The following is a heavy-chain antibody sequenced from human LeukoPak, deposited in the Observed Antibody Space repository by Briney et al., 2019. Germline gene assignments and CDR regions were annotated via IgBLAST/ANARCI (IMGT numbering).Heavy chain of an antibody. CDR3: AREGGPYRPLDY. J-gene: IGHJ4*02. V-gene: IGHV4-34*01. CDR2: VNLQGST. CDR1: SGSISGYY. Sequence: SETLSLTCTVSSGSISGYYWNWIRQPPGKGLEWIGEVNLQGSTNYNPSLMGRVAISVDKSENHVSLQLTSVTAADTAVYYCAREGGPYRPLDYSGQGTLVTVSS.